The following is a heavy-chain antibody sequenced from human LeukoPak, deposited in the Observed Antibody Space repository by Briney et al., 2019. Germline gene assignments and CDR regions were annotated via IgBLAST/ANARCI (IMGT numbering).Heavy chain of an antibody. V-gene: IGHV4-34*01. CDR1: GGSFSGYY. CDR3: ARVRPITMIVVVIERYYFDY. J-gene: IGHJ4*02. Sequence: PSETLSLTCAVYGGSFSGYYWSWIRQPPGKGLEWIGEINHSGSTNYNPSLKSRVTISVDTSKNQFSLKLSSVTAADTAVYYCARVRPITMIVVVIERYYFDYWGQGTLSPSPQ. D-gene: IGHD3-22*01. CDR2: INHSGST.